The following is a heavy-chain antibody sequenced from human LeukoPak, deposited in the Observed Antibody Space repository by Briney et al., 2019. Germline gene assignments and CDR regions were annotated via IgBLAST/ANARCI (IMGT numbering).Heavy chain of an antibody. CDR3: ARVLVGASYYYYYMDV. CDR1: SGSISSYY. CDR2: IYTSGNT. Sequence: SETLSLTCTVSSGSISSYYWSWIRQPAGKGLEWIGRIYTSGNTNYNPSLKSRVITSVDKSKNQFSLKLSSVTAADTAVYYCARVLVGASYYYYYMDVWGKGTTVTVSS. D-gene: IGHD1-26*01. V-gene: IGHV4-4*07. J-gene: IGHJ6*03.